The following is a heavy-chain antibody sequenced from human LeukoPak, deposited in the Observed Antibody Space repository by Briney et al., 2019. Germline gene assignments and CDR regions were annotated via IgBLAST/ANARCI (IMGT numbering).Heavy chain of an antibody. Sequence: ASVKVSCKASGYTFTSYYMHWVRQAPGQGPEWMGIINPSGGSTSYAQTFQGRVTMTRDTSTSTVYMELSSLRSEDTAVYYCARDYYDSSGYPRSYNWFDPWGQGTLVTVSS. CDR1: GYTFTSYY. CDR2: INPSGGST. D-gene: IGHD3-22*01. CDR3: ARDYYDSSGYPRSYNWFDP. J-gene: IGHJ5*02. V-gene: IGHV1-46*01.